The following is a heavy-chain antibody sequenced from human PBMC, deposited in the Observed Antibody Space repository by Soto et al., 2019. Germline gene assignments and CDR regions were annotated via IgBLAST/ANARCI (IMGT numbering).Heavy chain of an antibody. V-gene: IGHV4-4*09. Sequence: QVHLQESGPGLVKPSETLSLTCRVSGGSISNDYWTWIRQPPGKGLEWIGYIYKGGSINYNPSLKRRVTLSVDTSNNQFSLKLSSVTAADTAVYYCARAYYDRSGYAVDPWGQGTLVTVSS. CDR1: GGSISNDY. J-gene: IGHJ5*02. CDR3: ARAYYDRSGYAVDP. CDR2: IYKGGSI. D-gene: IGHD3-22*01.